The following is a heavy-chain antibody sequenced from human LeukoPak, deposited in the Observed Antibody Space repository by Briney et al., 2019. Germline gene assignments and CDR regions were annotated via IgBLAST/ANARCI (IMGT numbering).Heavy chain of an antibody. CDR2: IYHSGST. CDR3: ARGDYSNYDPPYWYFDL. CDR1: GGSISSGGYY. Sequence: SETLSLTCTVSGGSISSGGYYWSWIRQPPGKGLEWIGYIYHSGSTYYNPSLKSRVTISVDRSKNQFSLKLSSVTAADTAVYYCARGDYSNYDPPYWYFDLWGRGTLVTVSS. J-gene: IGHJ2*01. D-gene: IGHD4-11*01. V-gene: IGHV4-30-2*01.